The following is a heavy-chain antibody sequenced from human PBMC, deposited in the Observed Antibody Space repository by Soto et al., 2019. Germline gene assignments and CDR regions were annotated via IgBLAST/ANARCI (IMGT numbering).Heavy chain of an antibody. CDR1: GGVFSNYA. CDR3: AKGTALTPHHDAFHI. J-gene: IGHJ3*02. CDR2: IVPVFGTP. V-gene: IGHV1-69*01. Sequence: QVQLVQSGAEVRRPGSSVKVSCKASGGVFSNYALTWVRQAPGQGLEWVGGIVPVFGTPNYAPKFQGRVTVTADESTRTGYMELSSLTSEDTAMYYCAKGTALTPHHDAFHIWGQGTMVTVSS. D-gene: IGHD4-17*01.